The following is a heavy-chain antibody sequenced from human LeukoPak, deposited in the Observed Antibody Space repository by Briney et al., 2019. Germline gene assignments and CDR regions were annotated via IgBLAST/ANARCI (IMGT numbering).Heavy chain of an antibody. D-gene: IGHD3-3*01. J-gene: IGHJ6*03. Sequence: ATVKISCKASGYTFADYYMHWVQQAPGKGLEWMGRVDPEDGETIYAEKFQGRVTITADTSTDTAYMELSSLRSVDTAVYYCATVNRRGRWLRFLGHYYYMDVWGKGTTVTVSS. CDR2: VDPEDGET. V-gene: IGHV1-69-2*01. CDR3: ATVNRRGRWLRFLGHYYYMDV. CDR1: GYTFADYY.